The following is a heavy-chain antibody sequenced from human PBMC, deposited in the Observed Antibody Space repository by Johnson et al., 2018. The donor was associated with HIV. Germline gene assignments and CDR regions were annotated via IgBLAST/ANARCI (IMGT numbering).Heavy chain of an antibody. CDR3: RIYSYGGGDPFEI. J-gene: IGHJ3*02. V-gene: IGHV3-30-3*01. CDR2: ISYDGTNI. D-gene: IGHD5-18*01. CDR1: GFTFSNYV. Sequence: QVQLVESGGGVVQPGRSLKLSCVASGFTFSNYVIHWVRQAPGKGLEWVAMISYDGTNIYYRDSVKGRFTISRDNSKNTLYLHMDSLRAEDTAVYYCRIYSYGGGDPFEIWGQGTMVTVSS.